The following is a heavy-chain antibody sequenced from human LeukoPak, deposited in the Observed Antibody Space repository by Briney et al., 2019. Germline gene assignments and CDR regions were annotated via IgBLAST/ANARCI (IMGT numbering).Heavy chain of an antibody. J-gene: IGHJ5*02. CDR3: ARDVSTVTPNWFDP. Sequence: SETLSLTCTVSGGSISSYYWSWIRQPPGKGLEWIGYIYYSGSTNYNPSLKSRVTMSVDTSKNQFSLKLSSVTAADTAVYYCARDVSTVTPNWFDPWGQGTLVTVSS. CDR2: IYYSGST. V-gene: IGHV4-59*12. D-gene: IGHD4-17*01. CDR1: GGSISSYY.